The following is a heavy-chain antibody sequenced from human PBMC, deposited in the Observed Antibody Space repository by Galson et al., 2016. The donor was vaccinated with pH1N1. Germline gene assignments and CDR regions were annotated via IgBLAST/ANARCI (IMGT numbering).Heavy chain of an antibody. CDR2: INSKTGRT. V-gene: IGHV1-2*06. D-gene: IGHD1-26*01. Sequence: SVKVSCKASGYTFTEHYIHWVRQAPGQGLEWMGRINSKTGRTDYAQSFQGRATMTRDTSISAAYMDLNRLRSDDTAVYYCARAPMGSTLYYCDYWGQGTLVTVSS. CDR3: ARAPMGSTLYYCDY. J-gene: IGHJ4*02. CDR1: GYTFTEHY.